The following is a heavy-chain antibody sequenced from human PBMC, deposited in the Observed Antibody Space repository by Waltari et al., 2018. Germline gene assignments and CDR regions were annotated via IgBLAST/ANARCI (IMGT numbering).Heavy chain of an antibody. J-gene: IGHJ4*02. D-gene: IGHD5-12*01. CDR3: AGEGGNSVYADFRYFDY. V-gene: IGHV4-59*02. CDR2: IYDSGTN. CDR1: GGSVSSLY. Sequence: QVQLQESGPGLVRPSDTLSLTCTVYGGSVSSLYWGWFRQPPGKGLEGIGPIYDSGTNNLNPSLTNRVSISADTLKSQFSLTLYSVTAADTAVYYCAGEGGNSVYADFRYFDYWGQGTLVTVSS.